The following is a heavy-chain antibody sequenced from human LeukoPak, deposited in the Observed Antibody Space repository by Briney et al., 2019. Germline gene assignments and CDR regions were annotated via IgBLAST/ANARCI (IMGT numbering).Heavy chain of an antibody. CDR2: IYYSGST. CDR1: GGSISSYY. J-gene: IGHJ4*02. V-gene: IGHV4-59*12. Sequence: SETLSLTCTVSGGSISSYYWSWIRQPPGKGLEWIGYIYYSGSTNYNPSLKSRVTISVDTSKNQFSLKLSSVTAADTAVYYCARDYIAVAFDYWGQGTLVTVSS. D-gene: IGHD6-19*01. CDR3: ARDYIAVAFDY.